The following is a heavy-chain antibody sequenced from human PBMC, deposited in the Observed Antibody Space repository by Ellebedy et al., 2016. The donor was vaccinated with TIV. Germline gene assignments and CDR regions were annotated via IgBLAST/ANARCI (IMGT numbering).Heavy chain of an antibody. V-gene: IGHV3-21*01. CDR2: ISSSGTDI. Sequence: GESLKISCAASGFTFSTYSMNWVRQAPGKGLEWVSSISSSGTDISYADSVKGRFTISRVNAKNSLYLQMSSLRAEDTAVYYCARDQGVGAAPFDYWGQGTLVTVSS. CDR3: ARDQGVGAAPFDY. CDR1: GFTFSTYS. D-gene: IGHD1-26*01. J-gene: IGHJ4*02.